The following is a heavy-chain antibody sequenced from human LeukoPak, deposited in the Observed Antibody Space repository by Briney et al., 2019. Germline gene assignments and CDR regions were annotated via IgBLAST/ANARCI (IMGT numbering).Heavy chain of an antibody. V-gene: IGHV4-30-4*08. J-gene: IGHJ4*02. CDR3: ARIGSRYDFWSGYYKINDY. CDR2: IYYSGST. CDR1: GGSISSGDYY. Sequence: PSQTLSLTCTVSGGSISSGDYYWSWIRQPPGKGLEWIGYIYYSGSTYYNPSLKSRVTISVDTSKNQFSLKLSSVTAADTAVYYCARIGSRYDFWSGYYKINDYWGQGTLVTVSS. D-gene: IGHD3-3*01.